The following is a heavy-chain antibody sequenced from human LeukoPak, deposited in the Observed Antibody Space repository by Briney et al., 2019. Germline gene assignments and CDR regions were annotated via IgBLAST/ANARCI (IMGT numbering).Heavy chain of an antibody. CDR1: GFTFSNAW. V-gene: IGHV3-15*01. Sequence: PGGSLRLSCAASGFTFSNAWMSWVRQAPGKGLEWVGRIKSKTDGGTTDYAAPVKGRFTIPRDDSKNTLYLQMNSLKTEDTAVYYCTRTGRFGELFRYYYYMDVWGKGTTVTVSS. D-gene: IGHD3-10*01. CDR3: TRTGRFGELFRYYYYMDV. CDR2: IKSKTDGGTT. J-gene: IGHJ6*03.